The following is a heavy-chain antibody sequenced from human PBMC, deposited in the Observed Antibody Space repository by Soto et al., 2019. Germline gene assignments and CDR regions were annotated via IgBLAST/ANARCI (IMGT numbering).Heavy chain of an antibody. V-gene: IGHV1-69*13. CDR2: IIPIFGTA. Sequence: SVKVSCKASGGTFSSYAISWVRQAPGQGREWMGGIIPIFGTANDAQKFQGRVTITADESTSTAYMELSSLSSEDTAVYYCASDRVDYVFDYWGQGTLVTVSS. J-gene: IGHJ4*02. D-gene: IGHD4-17*01. CDR3: ASDRVDYVFDY. CDR1: GGTFSSYA.